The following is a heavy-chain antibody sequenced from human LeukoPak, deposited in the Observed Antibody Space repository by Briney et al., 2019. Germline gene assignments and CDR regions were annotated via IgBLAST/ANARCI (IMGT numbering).Heavy chain of an antibody. Sequence: PGGSLRLSWAASGFTFSSYAMSWVRQAPGKGLEWVSAISGSGGSTYYADSVKGRFTSSRDNSKNTLYLQMNSLRDEDTAVYYCAKSDTAMGPLYYDGMDVWGQGTTVTVSS. CDR3: AKSDTAMGPLYYDGMDV. V-gene: IGHV3-23*01. CDR2: ISGSGGST. CDR1: GFTFSSYA. J-gene: IGHJ6*02. D-gene: IGHD5-18*01.